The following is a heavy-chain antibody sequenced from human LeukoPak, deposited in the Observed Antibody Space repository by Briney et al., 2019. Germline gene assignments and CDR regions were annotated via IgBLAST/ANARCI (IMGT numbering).Heavy chain of an antibody. CDR2: IVAYNGNT. CDR3: GREVTIFGVVTSAGDAFDI. J-gene: IGHJ3*02. D-gene: IGHD3-3*01. Sequence: GASVKVSCKASGYTFTSYGISWVRQAPGQGLEWMGWIVAYNGNTNYAQKLQGRVTITTDTSMTTATMELRSMRSDDTAVYYCGREVTIFGVVTSAGDAFDIWGQGTMVTVSS. CDR1: GYTFTSYG. V-gene: IGHV1-18*01.